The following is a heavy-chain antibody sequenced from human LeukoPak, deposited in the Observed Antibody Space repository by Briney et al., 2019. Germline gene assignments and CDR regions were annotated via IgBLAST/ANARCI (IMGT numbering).Heavy chain of an antibody. CDR2: IYYSGST. D-gene: IGHD2-15*01. CDR3: ARHPLGYCSGGSCYPVFDY. J-gene: IGHJ4*02. V-gene: IGHV4-59*08. Sequence: AETLSLPYARPGGSVSRYHWSWIRQPPGKGLEWIGYIYYSGSTNYNPSLKSRVTISVDTSKNQFSLKLSSVTAADTAVYYCARHPLGYCSGGSCYPVFDYWGQGTLVTVSS. CDR1: GGSVSRYH.